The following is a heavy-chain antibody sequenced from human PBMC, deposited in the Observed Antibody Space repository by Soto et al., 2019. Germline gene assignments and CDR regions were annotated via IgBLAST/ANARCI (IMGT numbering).Heavy chain of an antibody. J-gene: IGHJ5*02. CDR3: ARDKSVNKGEWFDP. CDR2: IYYSGST. Sequence: PSETLSLTCTVSGDSISSGSYSWGWIRQPPGKGLEWIGYIYYSGSTNYNPSLKSRVTISVDTSKNQFSLKLSSVTAADTAVYYCARDKSVNKGEWFDPWGQGTLVTVSS. D-gene: IGHD3-16*01. CDR1: GDSISSGSYS. V-gene: IGHV4-61*01.